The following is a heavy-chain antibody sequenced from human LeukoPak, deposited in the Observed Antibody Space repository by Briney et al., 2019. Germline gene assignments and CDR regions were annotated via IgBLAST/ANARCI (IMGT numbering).Heavy chain of an antibody. D-gene: IGHD5-18*01. CDR1: GFTFSSYA. V-gene: IGHV3-30-3*01. J-gene: IGHJ4*02. CDR3: AKAQNRGYSYGYPYFDS. Sequence: PGGSLRLSCAASGFTFSSYAMHWVRQAPGKGLEWVAVISYDGSNKYYADSVKGRFTISRDNSKNTPYLQMNSLRAEDTAVYYCAKAQNRGYSYGYPYFDSWGQGTLVTVSS. CDR2: ISYDGSNK.